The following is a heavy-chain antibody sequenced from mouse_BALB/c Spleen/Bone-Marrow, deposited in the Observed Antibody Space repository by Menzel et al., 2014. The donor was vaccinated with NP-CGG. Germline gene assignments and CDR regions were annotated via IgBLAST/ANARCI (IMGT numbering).Heavy chain of an antibody. CDR3: ARSGSSSGYFDY. CDR1: GFTFSSFG. V-gene: IGHV5-17*02. Sequence: EVMLVESGGGLVQPGGSRKLSCAASGFTFSSFGMHWVRQAPEKGLEWVAYISSGSSTIYYADTVMGRFTISRDNPKNTLFLQMTSLRSEDTAMYYCARSGSSSGYFDYWGQGTPLTVSS. CDR2: ISSGSSTI. J-gene: IGHJ2*01. D-gene: IGHD1-1*01.